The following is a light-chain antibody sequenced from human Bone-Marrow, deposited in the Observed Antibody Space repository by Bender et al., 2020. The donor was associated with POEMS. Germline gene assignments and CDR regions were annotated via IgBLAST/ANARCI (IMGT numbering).Light chain of an antibody. Sequence: SFELTQPPSVSVSPGQTATLTCSGEKLQGNSACWYQQQPGQSPVLVIYQDRKRPSGISDRFSGSKSGSTASLTISGLQADDEGDYYCCAYAGSRTFVLFGGGTKLTVL. CDR2: QDR. V-gene: IGLV3-1*01. CDR1: KLQGNS. CDR3: CAYAGSRTFVL. J-gene: IGLJ2*01.